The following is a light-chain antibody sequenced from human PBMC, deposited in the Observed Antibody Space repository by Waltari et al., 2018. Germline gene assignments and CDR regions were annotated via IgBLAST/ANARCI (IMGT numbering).Light chain of an antibody. CDR2: QAS. CDR1: QSIRNW. V-gene: IGKV1-5*03. J-gene: IGKJ1*01. CDR3: QQYNNYFWT. Sequence: DIQMTQSPSTLSASVGDRVTITCRASQSIRNWLAWSQQKPGRAPKLLIYQASNLESGVPSRFSGSGSGSQFTLTISSLQPDDFATYYCQQYNNYFWTFGQGTKVEIK.